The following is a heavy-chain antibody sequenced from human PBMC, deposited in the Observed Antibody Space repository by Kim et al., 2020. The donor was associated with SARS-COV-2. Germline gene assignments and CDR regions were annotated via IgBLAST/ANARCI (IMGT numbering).Heavy chain of an antibody. D-gene: IGHD2-21*01. Sequence: SLKGRVTLSVDTSKNPFSLRLSSVTAADTAVYYCARDMVVVIAHTDAFDIWGQGTMVTVSS. V-gene: IGHV4-4*07. J-gene: IGHJ3*02. CDR3: ARDMVVVIAHTDAFDI.